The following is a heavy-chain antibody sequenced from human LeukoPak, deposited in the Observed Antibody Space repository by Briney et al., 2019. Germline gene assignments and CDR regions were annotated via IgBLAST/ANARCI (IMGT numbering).Heavy chain of an antibody. CDR3: AGHLRPGYDFWSAYPFYYYYYYMDV. D-gene: IGHD3-3*01. CDR1: GGSISSSSYY. CDR2: IYYSGST. V-gene: IGHV4-39*07. J-gene: IGHJ6*03. Sequence: SETLSLTCTVSGGSISSSSYYWGWIRQPPGKGLEWIGSIYYSGSTYYNPSLKSRVTISVDTSKNQFSLKLSSVTAADTAVYYCAGHLRPGYDFWSAYPFYYYYYYMDVWGKGTTVTVSS.